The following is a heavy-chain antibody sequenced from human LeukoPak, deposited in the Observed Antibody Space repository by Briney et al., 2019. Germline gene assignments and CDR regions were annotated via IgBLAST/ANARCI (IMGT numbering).Heavy chain of an antibody. CDR3: AKTPTVVPAAYDY. J-gene: IGHJ4*02. CDR1: EFTFSSYA. V-gene: IGHV3-23*01. D-gene: IGHD2-2*01. Sequence: GGSLRLSCAASEFTFSSYAMSWVRQAPGKGLEWDSAISGSGGSTYYADSVKGRFTISRDNSKTTLYLQMNSLRAEDTAVYYCAKTPTVVPAAYDYWGQGTLVTVSS. CDR2: ISGSGGST.